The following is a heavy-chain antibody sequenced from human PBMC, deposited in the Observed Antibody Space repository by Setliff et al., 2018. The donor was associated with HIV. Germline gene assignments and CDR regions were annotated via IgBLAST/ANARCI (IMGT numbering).Heavy chain of an antibody. J-gene: IGHJ4*02. Sequence: GASVKVSCKASGYTFTSYYIHWVRQAPGQGLEWMGIINPSGDNTNYALKFQGRVTMTRDTSTSTVYMELSSLRSEDTAVYYCASWGAGSNSGFDYWGRGTLVTVSS. CDR3: ASWGAGSNSGFDY. CDR2: INPSGDNT. D-gene: IGHD3-16*01. CDR1: GYTFTSYY. V-gene: IGHV1-46*01.